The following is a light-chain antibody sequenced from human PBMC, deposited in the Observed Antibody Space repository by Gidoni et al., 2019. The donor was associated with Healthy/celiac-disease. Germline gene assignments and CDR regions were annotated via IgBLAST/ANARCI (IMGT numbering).Light chain of an antibody. CDR2: WAS. CDR3: QQHYSXPVT. Sequence: DIVMTQSPDSLAVSLGERATINCKSSQSVLYSSNNKNYLAWYQQKPGQPPKLLIYWASTRESGVPDRFIGSGSGTDFTLTISSLQAEDVAVYYCQQHYSXPVTFGPGTKVDXK. J-gene: IGKJ3*01. V-gene: IGKV4-1*01. CDR1: QSVLYSSNNKNY.